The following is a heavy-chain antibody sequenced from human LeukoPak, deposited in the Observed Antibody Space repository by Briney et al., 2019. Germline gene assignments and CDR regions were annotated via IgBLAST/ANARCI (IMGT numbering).Heavy chain of an antibody. CDR2: INTDGTMT. CDR1: GFPFSNYW. CDR3: SRIIVGATGVDY. J-gene: IGHJ4*02. V-gene: IGHV3-74*01. D-gene: IGHD1-26*01. Sequence: GGSLRLSCVASGFPFSNYWMHWVRQAPGKGLMWVSRINTDGTMTHYADSVKGRFTISRDNAKNTLYLQMNSLRAEDTAVYYCSRIIVGATGVDYWGQGTLVTVSS.